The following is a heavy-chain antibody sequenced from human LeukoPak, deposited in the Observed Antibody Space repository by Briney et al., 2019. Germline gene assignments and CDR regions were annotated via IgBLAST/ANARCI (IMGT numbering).Heavy chain of an antibody. J-gene: IGHJ4*02. CDR1: GDSISSTDYF. CDR2: FFYSGTT. V-gene: IGHV4-31*03. CDR3: ARRYYGSGRSFDY. Sequence: SETLSLTCTVSGDSISSTDYFWSWIRQHPGKGLEWIGYFFYSGTTYYNPSLKSRVTISVDTSKSQFSLKVSSVTAADTAVYYCARRYYGSGRSFDYWGQGTLVTVSS. D-gene: IGHD3-10*01.